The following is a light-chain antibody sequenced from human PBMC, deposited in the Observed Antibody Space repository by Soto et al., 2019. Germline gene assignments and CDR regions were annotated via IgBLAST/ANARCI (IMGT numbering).Light chain of an antibody. J-gene: IGLJ3*02. Sequence: QSVLTQPASVSGSPGQSITISCTGASSDVGGYNYVSWYQQHPGKAPKLMIYEVSNRPSGVSYRFSGSKSGNTASLTISGLRGEDEADYYCSSYTTSGTWVFGGGTKVTVL. CDR3: SSYTTSGTWV. CDR1: SSDVGGYNY. CDR2: EVS. V-gene: IGLV2-14*01.